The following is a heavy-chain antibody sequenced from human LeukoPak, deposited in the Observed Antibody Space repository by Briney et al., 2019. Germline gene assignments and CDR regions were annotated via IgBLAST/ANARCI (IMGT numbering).Heavy chain of an antibody. CDR2: INAANGNI. CDR1: GYIFTNHG. J-gene: IGHJ4*02. CDR3: ARDGGGRYGTTLLDY. Sequence: ASVKVSCKASGYIFTNHGIHWVRQAPGQRLECMGWINAANGNIKYSPSFQGRVTFTGDIFASTVYMEMSSLRSEDTALYYCARDGGGRYGTTLLDYWGQGTLVTVSS. D-gene: IGHD1/OR15-1a*01. V-gene: IGHV1-3*01.